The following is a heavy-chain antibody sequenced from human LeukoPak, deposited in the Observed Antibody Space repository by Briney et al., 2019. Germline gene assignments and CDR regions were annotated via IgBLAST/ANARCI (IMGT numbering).Heavy chain of an antibody. CDR1: GFTFSTYA. CDR2: ISSDGGNT. J-gene: IGHJ4*02. D-gene: IGHD1-26*01. V-gene: IGHV3-64*02. Sequence: GGSLRLSCAASGFTFSTYAMHWVRQAPGKGLEYISSISSDGGNTYYAGSVKGRFTISRDNSKNTLYLQMGRLRAEDMAVYYCASSNNIVGATYFDYWGQGTLVTVSS. CDR3: ASSNNIVGATYFDY.